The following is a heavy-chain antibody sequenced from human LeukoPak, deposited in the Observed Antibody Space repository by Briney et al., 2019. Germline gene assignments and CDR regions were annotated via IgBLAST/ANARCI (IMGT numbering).Heavy chain of an antibody. CDR1: GFTFSSYG. CDR2: ISYDGSNK. CDR3: ARVRGGRSWYYYGMDV. D-gene: IGHD3-16*01. Sequence: GRSLRLSCAASGFTFSSYGMHWVRQAPGKGLEWVAVISYDGSNKYYADSVKGRFTISRDSSKNTLYLQMNSLRAEDTAMYYCARVRGGRSWYYYGMDVWGRGTTVTVSS. V-gene: IGHV3-30*03. J-gene: IGHJ6*02.